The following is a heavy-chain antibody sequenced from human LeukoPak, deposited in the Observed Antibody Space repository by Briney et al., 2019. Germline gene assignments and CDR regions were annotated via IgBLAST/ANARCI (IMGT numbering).Heavy chain of an antibody. CDR1: GYTFTAYY. J-gene: IGHJ4*02. CDR2: INPNSGGT. CDR3: ARDRVVVPAAYDY. D-gene: IGHD2-2*01. Sequence: ASVKVSCKASGYTFTAYYMHWVRQAPGQGLEWMGWINPNSGGTNYAQKFQGRVTMTRDTSISTAYMELSRLRSDDTAVYYCARDRVVVPAAYDYWGQGTLVTVSS. V-gene: IGHV1-2*02.